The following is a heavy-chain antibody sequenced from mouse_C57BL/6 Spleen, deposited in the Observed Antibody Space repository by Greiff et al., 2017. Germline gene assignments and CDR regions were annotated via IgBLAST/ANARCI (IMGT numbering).Heavy chain of an antibody. CDR1: GFTFSSYA. V-gene: IGHV5-9-1*02. CDR3: TRDFYGSSHWYLDV. Sequence: EVQGVESGEGLVKPGGSLKLSCAASGFTFSSYAMSWVRQTPGKRLEWVAYISSGGDDITYADTVKGRFTISRDNARNTLYLQMSSLKSEDTAMYYCTRDFYGSSHWYLDVWGTGTTVTVSS. J-gene: IGHJ1*03. CDR2: ISSGGDDI. D-gene: IGHD1-1*01.